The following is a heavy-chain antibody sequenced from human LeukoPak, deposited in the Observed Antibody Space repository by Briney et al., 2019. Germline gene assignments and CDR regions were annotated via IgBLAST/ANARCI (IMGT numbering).Heavy chain of an antibody. D-gene: IGHD2-21*01. CDR1: GFTFSSYA. V-gene: IGHV3-23*01. CDR3: TRDDSRGFAY. Sequence: PGGSLRLSCAASGFTFSSYAMSWVRQAPGKGLEWVSAISDDGTSTYYADSVKGRFTTSRDNSKNTLYLQMNSLRAEDTAVYYCTRDDSRGFAYWGQGTLVTVSS. CDR2: ISDDGTST. J-gene: IGHJ4*02.